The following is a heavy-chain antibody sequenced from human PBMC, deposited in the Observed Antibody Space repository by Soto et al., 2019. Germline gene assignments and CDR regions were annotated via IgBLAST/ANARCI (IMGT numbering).Heavy chain of an antibody. CDR2: IISILGIA. CDR1: GGTFSSYT. CDR3: ARDWRSSGWYTY. V-gene: IGHV1-69*08. D-gene: IGHD6-19*01. J-gene: IGHJ4*02. Sequence: QVQLVQSGAEVKKPGSSVKVSCKASGGTFSSYTISWVRQAPGQGLEWMGRIISILGIANYAQKFQGRVTITADKSTSTAYMELSSLRSEDTAVYYCARDWRSSGWYTYWGQGTLVTVSS.